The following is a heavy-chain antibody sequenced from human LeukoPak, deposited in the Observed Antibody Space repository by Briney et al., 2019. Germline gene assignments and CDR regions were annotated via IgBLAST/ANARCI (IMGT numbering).Heavy chain of an antibody. CDR2: IYHSGST. J-gene: IGHJ4*02. D-gene: IGHD3-22*01. Sequence: SETVSLTCTVSGYSISSGYYWGWIRQPPGKGLEWIGSIYHSGSTYYNPSLKSRVTISVDTSKNQFSLKLSSVTAADTAVYYCARRRGYYYRYFDYWGQGTLVTVSS. CDR3: ARRRGYYYRYFDY. CDR1: GYSISSGYY. V-gene: IGHV4-38-2*02.